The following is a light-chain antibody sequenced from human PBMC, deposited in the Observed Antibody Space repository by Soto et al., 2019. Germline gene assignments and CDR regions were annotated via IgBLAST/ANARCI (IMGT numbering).Light chain of an antibody. V-gene: IGKV3-15*01. CDR3: QQYTVWPLT. CDR1: QSVNSN. Sequence: EIVMTQSPVTLSVSPGDRATLSCRASQSVNSNLAWYQQKPGQTPKLLIYVASTRATGIPARFSGSGSVTEFTLTISSLQSEDFAVYYCQQYTVWPLTFGGGTKVEFK. CDR2: VAS. J-gene: IGKJ4*01.